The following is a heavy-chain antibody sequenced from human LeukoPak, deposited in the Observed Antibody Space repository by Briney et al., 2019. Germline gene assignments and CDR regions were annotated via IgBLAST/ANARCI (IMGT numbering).Heavy chain of an antibody. V-gene: IGHV4-59*01. J-gene: IGHJ3*02. CDR3: ARGPLDDAFDI. Sequence: SETLSLTCTVSGGSISSYYWSWIRQPPGKGLEWIGYIYYSGSTNYNPSLKSRVTISVDTSKNQFSLKLSSVTAADTAVYYCARGPLDDAFDIWGQGTMVTVSS. CDR2: IYYSGST. CDR1: GGSISSYY.